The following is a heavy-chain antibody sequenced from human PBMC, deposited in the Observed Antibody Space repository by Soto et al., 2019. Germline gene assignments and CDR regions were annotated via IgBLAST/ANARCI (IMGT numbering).Heavy chain of an antibody. J-gene: IGHJ4*02. CDR3: AIGVRAGDFWSGYYSSAFLD. D-gene: IGHD3-3*01. Sequence: ASVKVSCKASGYTFTSYVISWVRQAPGQGLEWMGWISAYNGNTNYAQKLQGRVTMTTDTSTSTAYMELRSLRSDDTAVYYCAIGVRAGDFWSGYYSSAFLDWGQGTLVTVSS. V-gene: IGHV1-18*01. CDR1: GYTFTSYV. CDR2: ISAYNGNT.